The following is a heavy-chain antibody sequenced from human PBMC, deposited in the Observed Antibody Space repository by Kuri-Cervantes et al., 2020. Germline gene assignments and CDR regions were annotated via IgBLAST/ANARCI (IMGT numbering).Heavy chain of an antibody. J-gene: IGHJ4*02. V-gene: IGHV4-31*01. CDR1: GGSISSGGYY. Sequence: SETLSLTCTVSGGSISSGGYYWSWIRQHPGKGLEWIGYIYYSGSTYYNPSLKSLVTISVDTSKNQFSLKLSSVTAADTAVYYCARDINDYVWGSYHHFDYWGQGTLVTVSS. D-gene: IGHD3-16*02. CDR2: IYYSGST. CDR3: ARDINDYVWGSYHHFDY.